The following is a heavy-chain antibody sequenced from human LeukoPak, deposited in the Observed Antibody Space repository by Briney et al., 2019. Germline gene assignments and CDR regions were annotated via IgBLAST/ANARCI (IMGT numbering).Heavy chain of an antibody. V-gene: IGHV4-39*07. CDR3: ARESFSRGGY. CDR2: FYYSGST. CDR1: GGSFITSNYF. Sequence: SETLSLTCNVSGGSFITSNYFWGWVRQPPGKGLEWIGTFYYSGSTHYNPSLKSRVTISVDTSKSQFSLKLNSVTAADTAVYYCARESFSRGGYWGQGALVIVSS. J-gene: IGHJ4*02. D-gene: IGHD3-10*01.